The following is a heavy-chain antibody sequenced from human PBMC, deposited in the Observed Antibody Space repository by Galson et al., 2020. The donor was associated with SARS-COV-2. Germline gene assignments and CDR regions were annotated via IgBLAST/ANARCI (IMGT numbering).Heavy chain of an antibody. CDR3: ARGGLGLGDFWSGYLYYFDY. D-gene: IGHD3-3*01. Sequence: SETLSLTCAVYGGSFSGYYWSWIRQPPGQGLEWIGEINHSGSTNYNPSLKSRVTISVDMSKNQFSLKLSSVTAADTAVYYCARGGLGLGDFWSGYLYYFDYWGQGTLVPVSS. CDR2: INHSGST. CDR1: GGSFSGYY. V-gene: IGHV4-34*01. J-gene: IGHJ4*02.